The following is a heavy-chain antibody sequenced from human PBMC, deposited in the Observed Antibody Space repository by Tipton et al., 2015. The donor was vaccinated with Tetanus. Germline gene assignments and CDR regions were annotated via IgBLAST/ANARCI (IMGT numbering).Heavy chain of an antibody. CDR1: GDSISSADYY. V-gene: IGHV3-7*01. CDR3: ARDVYAFWSGYYNS. CDR2: IKEDGSET. J-gene: IGHJ4*02. D-gene: IGHD3-3*01. Sequence: LSLTCTVSGDSISSADYYWSWIRQSPGKGLEWVANIKEDGSETYYVDSVKGRFTISRDNAKNLLFLQMNSLRVEDSGVYYCARDVYAFWSGYYNSWGQGTLVTVSS.